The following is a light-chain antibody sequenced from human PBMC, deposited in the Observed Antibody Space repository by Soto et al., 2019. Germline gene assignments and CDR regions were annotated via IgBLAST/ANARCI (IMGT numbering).Light chain of an antibody. CDR3: QQFNSYPRT. V-gene: IGKV1-13*02. CDR2: VAS. J-gene: IGKJ1*01. Sequence: AIQLTQSPSSLSASLGDRVTITCRADQVIASALAWYQQKPGKAPKLLIYVASTLESGVPSRFSGSGSGTDFTLTTSSLQPEDSATDYGQQFNSYPRTFGQGTKVEIK. CDR1: QVIASA.